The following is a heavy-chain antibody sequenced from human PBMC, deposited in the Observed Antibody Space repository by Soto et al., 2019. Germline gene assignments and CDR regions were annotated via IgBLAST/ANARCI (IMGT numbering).Heavy chain of an antibody. D-gene: IGHD1-1*01. J-gene: IGHJ3*02. CDR2: MSHSGGT. V-gene: IGHV4-61*01. Sequence: SETLSLTCAVYGGFVSSGSYYWSWVRQPPGKGLEWIGEMSHSGGTHFNPFLKSRVTISVETSKNQFSLKMSSVTAADTALYYCARVERGTATTVVDAFDIWGPGTMVTVSS. CDR1: GGFVSSGSYY. CDR3: ARVERGTATTVVDAFDI.